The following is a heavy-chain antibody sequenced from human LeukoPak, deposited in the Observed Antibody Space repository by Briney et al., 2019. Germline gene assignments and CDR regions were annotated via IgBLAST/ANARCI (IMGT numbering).Heavy chain of an antibody. Sequence: SETLSLTCIVSGGSVSSGSYYLSWIRQPPGKGLEWIGYIYNSVSTNYNPSLKSRVTISVDTSKNQLSLKLSSVTAADTAVYYCVRDLVATIDHYYYGMDVWGQGTTVTVSS. CDR2: IYNSVST. CDR1: GGSVSSGSYY. V-gene: IGHV4-61*01. CDR3: VRDLVATIDHYYYGMDV. D-gene: IGHD5-12*01. J-gene: IGHJ6*02.